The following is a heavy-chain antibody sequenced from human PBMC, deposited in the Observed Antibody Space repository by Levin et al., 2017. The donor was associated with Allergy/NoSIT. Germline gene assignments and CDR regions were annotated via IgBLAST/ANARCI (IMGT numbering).Heavy chain of an antibody. J-gene: IGHJ4*02. V-gene: IGHV3-15*01. Sequence: GGSLRLSCAASGFTFWNAWMNWVRQAPGKGLEWVGRIRNDGGTTEYAAPVKGRFTISRDDSRDTLYLQMTSLKADDTAVYYCTPGGMRGDHDWDCYWGQGTLVTVSS. CDR2: IRNDGGTT. CDR1: GFTFWNAW. CDR3: TPGGMRGDHDWDCY. D-gene: IGHD4-17*01.